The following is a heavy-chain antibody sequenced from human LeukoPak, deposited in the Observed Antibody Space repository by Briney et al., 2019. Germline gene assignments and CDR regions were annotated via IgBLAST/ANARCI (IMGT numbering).Heavy chain of an antibody. CDR3: XXXDXXVVRGVIGPCDY. CDR2: ISAYNGNT. V-gene: IGHV1-18*01. J-gene: IGHJ4*02. Sequence: ASVKVSCKASGYTFTNYGITWVRQAPGQGLEWMGWISAYNGNTNYAQKFQGRVTMTTDTSTTTAYMDLRSLTSDDTAVYFCXXXDXXVVRGVIGPCDYWGQGTLVTVSS. D-gene: IGHD3-10*01. CDR1: GYTFTNYG.